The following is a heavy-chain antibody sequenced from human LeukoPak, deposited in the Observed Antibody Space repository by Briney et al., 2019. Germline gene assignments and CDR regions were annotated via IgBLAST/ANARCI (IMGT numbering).Heavy chain of an antibody. CDR3: ARAPTLHITGTLEFDY. CDR1: GGTFSSYA. J-gene: IGHJ4*02. CDR2: IIPIFGTA. V-gene: IGHV1-69*05. D-gene: IGHD1-20*01. Sequence: SVKVSCXASGGTFSSYAISWVRLAPGQGLEWMGRIIPIFGTANYAQKFQGRVTITTDESTSTAYMELSSLRSEDTAVYYCARAPTLHITGTLEFDYWGQGTLVTVSS.